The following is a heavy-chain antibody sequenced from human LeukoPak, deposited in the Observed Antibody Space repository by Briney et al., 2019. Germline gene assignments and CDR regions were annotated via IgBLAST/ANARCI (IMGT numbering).Heavy chain of an antibody. D-gene: IGHD2-2*01. Sequence: SETLSLTCSVSGDSISYFYWSWIRQAAGKGLEWIGRTSSSGNTDYNASLKSRVTMSVDTSKNQFSLKLSSVTAADTAVYYCARGTKDLVGITWYYYMDVWGKGTTVTVSS. CDR2: TSSSGNT. J-gene: IGHJ6*03. V-gene: IGHV4-4*07. CDR1: GDSISYFY. CDR3: ARGTKDLVGITWYYYMDV.